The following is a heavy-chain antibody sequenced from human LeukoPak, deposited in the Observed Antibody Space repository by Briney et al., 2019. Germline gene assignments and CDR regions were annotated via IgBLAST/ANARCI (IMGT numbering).Heavy chain of an antibody. V-gene: IGHV4-39*07. CDR3: ARGLGGVLWFGRDNWFDP. D-gene: IGHD3-10*01. CDR1: GGSISSSSYY. CDR2: IYYSGST. J-gene: IGHJ5*02. Sequence: SETLSLTCTVSGGSISSSSYYWGWIRQPPGKGLEWIGSIYYSGSTYYNPSLKSRVTISVDTSKNQFSLKLSSVTAADTAVYYCARGLGGVLWFGRDNWFDPWGQGTLVTVSS.